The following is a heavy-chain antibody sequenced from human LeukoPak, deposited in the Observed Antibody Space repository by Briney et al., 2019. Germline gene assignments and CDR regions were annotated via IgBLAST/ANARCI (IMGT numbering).Heavy chain of an antibody. CDR3: ARDGGETTVDAFDI. Sequence: SETLSLTCTVSGGSVSSGSYYWGWIRQPPGKGLEWIGNIYYSGSTYYNPSLKSRVTISVDTSKNQFSLKLSSVTAADTAVYYCARDGGETTVDAFDIWGQGTMFTVSS. CDR2: IYYSGST. J-gene: IGHJ3*02. CDR1: GGSVSSGSYY. V-gene: IGHV4-39*07. D-gene: IGHD4-11*01.